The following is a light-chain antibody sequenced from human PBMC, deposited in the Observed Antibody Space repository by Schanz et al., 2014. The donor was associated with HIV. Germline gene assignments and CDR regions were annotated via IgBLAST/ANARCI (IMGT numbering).Light chain of an antibody. V-gene: IGLV2-14*03. Sequence: QSALTQPASVSGSPGQSITISCTGTSSDVGGYNYLSWYQQHPGKAPKVMVYDVSNRPSGVSNRFSGSKSGNTASLTVSGLQAEDEADYYCQTYDSSRNVVFGGGTKVTVL. CDR1: SSDVGGYNY. CDR2: DVS. J-gene: IGLJ2*01. CDR3: QTYDSSRNVV.